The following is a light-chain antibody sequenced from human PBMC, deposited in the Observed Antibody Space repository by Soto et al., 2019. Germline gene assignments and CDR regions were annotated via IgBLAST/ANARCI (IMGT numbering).Light chain of an antibody. CDR3: QKYNSAPNT. CDR2: AAS. V-gene: IGKV1-27*01. J-gene: IGKJ2*01. Sequence: DVQMTQSPSSLSASVGDRVTITCRASRDISSFLAWYQQKPGKVPKLLIYAASTLHAGVQSRFSGSGSGTFFTLTINSLQPEDVATYYCQKYNSAPNTFGRGTRLEIK. CDR1: RDISSF.